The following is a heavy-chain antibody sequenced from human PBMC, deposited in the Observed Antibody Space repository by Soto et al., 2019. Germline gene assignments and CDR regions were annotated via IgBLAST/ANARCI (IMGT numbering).Heavy chain of an antibody. CDR1: GFTFSSYG. V-gene: IGHV3-30*18. CDR3: AKDRAPGSGYYYGMDV. CDR2: ISYDGSNK. D-gene: IGHD1-26*01. J-gene: IGHJ6*02. Sequence: VGSLRLSCAASGFTFSSYGMHWVRQAPGKGLEWVAVISYDGSNKYYADSVKGRFTISRDNSKNTLYLQMNSLRAEDTAVYYCAKDRAPGSGYYYGMDVWGHGTTVTAP.